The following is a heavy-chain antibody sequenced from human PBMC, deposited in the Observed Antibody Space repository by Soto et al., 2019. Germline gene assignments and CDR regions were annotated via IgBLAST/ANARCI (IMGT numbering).Heavy chain of an antibody. D-gene: IGHD3-10*01. CDR1: GYTFTSYG. CDR3: ARDGVYGSGSYYNEPARYYYMDV. J-gene: IGHJ6*03. CDR2: ISAYNGNT. V-gene: IGHV1-18*01. Sequence: ASVKVSCKASGYTFTSYGISWVRQAPGQGLEWMGWISAYNGNTNYAQKLQGRVTMTTDTSTSTAYMELRSLRSDDTAVYYCARDGVYGSGSYYNEPARYYYMDVWGKGTTVTVSS.